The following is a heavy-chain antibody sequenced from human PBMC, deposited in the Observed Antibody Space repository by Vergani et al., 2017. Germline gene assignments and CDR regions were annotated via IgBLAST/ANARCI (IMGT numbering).Heavy chain of an antibody. CDR3: ARVLRPFMVRGVSDYYYGMDV. Sequence: EVQLLESGGGLVQPGGSLRLSCAASGFTFSSYAMSWVRQAPGKGLEWVSSISGSGYSIYYADSVKGRFTISRDNAKNSLYLQMNSLRAEDTAVYYCARVLRPFMVRGVSDYYYGMDVWGQGTTVTVSS. J-gene: IGHJ6*02. CDR1: GFTFSSYA. D-gene: IGHD3-10*01. V-gene: IGHV3-23*01. CDR2: ISGSGYSI.